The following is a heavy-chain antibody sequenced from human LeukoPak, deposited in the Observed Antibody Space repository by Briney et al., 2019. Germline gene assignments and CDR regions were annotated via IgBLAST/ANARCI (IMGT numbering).Heavy chain of an antibody. J-gene: IGHJ5*02. CDR1: GGSISSGGYY. CDR3: ARRRNIVVVPAAIGNWFDP. CDR2: IYHSGST. Sequence: SQTLSLTCNVSGGSISSGGYYWSWIRQPPGKGLEWIGYIYHSGSTYYNPSLKSRVTISVDTSKNQFSLKLSSVTAADTAVYYCARRRNIVVVPAAIGNWFDPWGQGTLVTVSS. V-gene: IGHV4-30-2*03. D-gene: IGHD2-2*01.